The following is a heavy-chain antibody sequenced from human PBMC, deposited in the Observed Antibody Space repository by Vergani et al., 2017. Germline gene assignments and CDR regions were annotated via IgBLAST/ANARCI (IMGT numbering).Heavy chain of an antibody. J-gene: IGHJ2*01. Sequence: QVQLQESGPGLVKPSGTLSLTCAVSGGSISSSNWWSWVRQPPGKGLEWIGEIYHSGSTNYNPSLKSRVTISVDTSKNQFSLKLSSVTAADTAVYYCARGKRYCSGGSCPNGWYFDLWGRGTLVTVSS. CDR2: IYHSGST. V-gene: IGHV4-4*02. CDR1: GGSISSSNW. CDR3: ARGKRYCSGGSCPNGWYFDL. D-gene: IGHD2-15*01.